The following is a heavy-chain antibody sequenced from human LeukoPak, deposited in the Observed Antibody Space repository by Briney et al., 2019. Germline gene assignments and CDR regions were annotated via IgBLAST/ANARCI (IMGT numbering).Heavy chain of an antibody. CDR3: ARDGQTYYYDSSGYPVYFDY. Sequence: PGGSLRLSCAASGFTFSTYAMHWVRQAPGKGLEGVAVISFDGSNKYYADSVKGRFTISRDNSKNTLYMQMNSLRAEDTAVYYCARDGQTYYYDSSGYPVYFDYWGQGTLVTVSS. V-gene: IGHV3-30*04. CDR2: ISFDGSNK. J-gene: IGHJ4*02. D-gene: IGHD3-22*01. CDR1: GFTFSTYA.